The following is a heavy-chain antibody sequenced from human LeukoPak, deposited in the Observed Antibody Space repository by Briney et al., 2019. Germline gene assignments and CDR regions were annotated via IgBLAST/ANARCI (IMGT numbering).Heavy chain of an antibody. CDR3: TTSDMYYDILTGYYADNGFDI. CDR1: GFTFSNAW. Sequence: GGSLSLSCAASGFTFSNAWMNWVRPAPGKGLAWVGRIKSKTDDGTIVHAVPVKGSFSISRDDSENTLYLQMNSLKTEDTAVYYCTTSDMYYDILTGYYADNGFDIWGQGTMVTVSS. D-gene: IGHD3-9*01. V-gene: IGHV3-15*01. CDR2: IKSKTDDGTI. J-gene: IGHJ3*02.